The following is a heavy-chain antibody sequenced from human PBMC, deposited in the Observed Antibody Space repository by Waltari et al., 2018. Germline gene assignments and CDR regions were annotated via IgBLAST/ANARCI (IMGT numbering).Heavy chain of an antibody. CDR2: IYHSGST. J-gene: IGHJ4*02. V-gene: IGHV4-38-2*02. CDR1: GFTFSSYW. CDR3: ARDLVTTDTRFDY. D-gene: IGHD4-4*01. Sequence: VQLVESGGGLVQPGGSLRLSCAASGFTFSSYWMSWVRQAPGKGLEWIGSIYHSGSTYYNPALNSRVTISVDTSKNQFSLKLSSVTAADTAVYYCARDLVTTDTRFDYWGQGTLVTVSS.